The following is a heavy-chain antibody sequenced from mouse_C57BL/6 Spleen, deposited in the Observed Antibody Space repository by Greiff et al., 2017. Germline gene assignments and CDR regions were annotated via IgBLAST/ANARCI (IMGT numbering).Heavy chain of an antibody. CDR2: ISSGSSTI. CDR1: GFTFSDYG. CDR3: ARQLRLQGYAMDY. D-gene: IGHD3-2*02. J-gene: IGHJ4*01. Sequence: EVNVVESGGGLVKPGGSLKLSCAASGFTFSDYGMHWVRQAPEKGLEWVAYISSGSSTIYYADTVKGRFTISRDNAKNTLFLQMTSLRSADTAMYYCARQLRLQGYAMDYWGQGTSVTVSS. V-gene: IGHV5-17*01.